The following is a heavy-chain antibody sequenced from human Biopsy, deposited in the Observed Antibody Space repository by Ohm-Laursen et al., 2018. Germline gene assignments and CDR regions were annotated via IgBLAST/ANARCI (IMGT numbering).Heavy chain of an antibody. Sequence: ASVKVSCKASGYTFINYGFSWVRQAPGQGLEWMGWINAETGDTNYAQKFQGRVTMTRDTSISTAYVDLSSLRSDDTAVYYCTRGGYYYDSLAYYYWFDPWGQGTLVTVSS. D-gene: IGHD3-22*01. J-gene: IGHJ5*02. CDR1: GYTFINYG. CDR2: INAETGDT. CDR3: TRGGYYYDSLAYYYWFDP. V-gene: IGHV1-18*01.